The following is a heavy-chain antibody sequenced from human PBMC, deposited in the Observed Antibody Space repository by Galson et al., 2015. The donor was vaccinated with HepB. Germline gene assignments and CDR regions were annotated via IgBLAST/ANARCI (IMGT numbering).Heavy chain of an antibody. CDR3: ATWLSDGDYTNYRDQEFDY. V-gene: IGHV1-24*01. D-gene: IGHD4-17*01. CDR1: GYTLTELS. Sequence: SVKVSCKVSGYTLTELSMHWMRQAPGKGLEWMGGFDPEDGETIYAQKFQGRVTMTEDTSTDTAYMELSSLRSEDTAVYYCATWLSDGDYTNYRDQEFDYWGQGTLVTVSS. CDR2: FDPEDGET. J-gene: IGHJ4*02.